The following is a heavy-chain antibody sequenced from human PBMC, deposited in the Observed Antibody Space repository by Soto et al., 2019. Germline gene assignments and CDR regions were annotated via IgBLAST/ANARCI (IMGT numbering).Heavy chain of an antibody. CDR3: ARGRIAGAATDFYYYGMDV. J-gene: IGHJ6*02. CDR2: IIPVFATT. D-gene: IGHD1-26*01. V-gene: IGHV1-69*12. Sequence: QFQLVQSGAEVKKPGSSVKVSCKASGGTFSTYVISWVRQAPGQGLEWMGGIIPVFATTNYAQKFQGRVTITADESTRTGYMELNSLRSEDTAVYYCARGRIAGAATDFYYYGMDVWGQGTSVTVSS. CDR1: GGTFSTYV.